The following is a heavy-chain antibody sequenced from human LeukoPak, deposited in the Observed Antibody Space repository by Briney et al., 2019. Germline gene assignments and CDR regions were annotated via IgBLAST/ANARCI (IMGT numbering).Heavy chain of an antibody. CDR3: ARVPLWWLTPFDF. CDR2: INNRGTT. Sequence: SETLSLTCAVYGGSFSGHYWSWIRRPLGKGLEWIGEINNRGTTNYSPSLRGRATISVDTSKNQFSLRLTSVTAADTAMYYCARVPLWWLTPFDFWGQGTLATVSS. V-gene: IGHV4-34*01. D-gene: IGHD5-12*01. J-gene: IGHJ4*02. CDR1: GGSFSGHY.